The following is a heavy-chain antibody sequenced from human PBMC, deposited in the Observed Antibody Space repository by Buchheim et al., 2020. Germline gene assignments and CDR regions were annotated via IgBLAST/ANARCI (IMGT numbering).Heavy chain of an antibody. Sequence: QVQLQESGPGLVKPSQTLSLTCTVSGGSISSGDYYWSWIRQPPGKGLEWIGYIYYSGSTYYNPSLKSRVTISVDTSKNQFSLKLSSVTAADTAVYYCAREVAGDIVLMVYAIKDAGWFDPWGQGTL. CDR3: AREVAGDIVLMVYAIKDAGWFDP. CDR2: IYYSGST. V-gene: IGHV4-30-4*01. D-gene: IGHD2-8*01. J-gene: IGHJ5*02. CDR1: GGSISSGDYY.